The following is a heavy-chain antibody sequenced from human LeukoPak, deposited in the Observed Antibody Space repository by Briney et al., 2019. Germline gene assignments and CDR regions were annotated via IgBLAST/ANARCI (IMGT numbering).Heavy chain of an antibody. J-gene: IGHJ4*02. CDR2: TYYRSKWYN. CDR1: GDSVSTKTAA. Sequence: SQTLSLTCAISGDSVSTKTAAWNWIRQSPSRGLEWLGRTYYRSKWYNDYAVSVKSRIIINPDTSKNQFSLQLNSVTPEDTAVYYCAREDGLGSRQTLFDYRGQGTLVTVSS. CDR3: AREDGLGSRQTLFDY. V-gene: IGHV6-1*01. D-gene: IGHD3-10*01.